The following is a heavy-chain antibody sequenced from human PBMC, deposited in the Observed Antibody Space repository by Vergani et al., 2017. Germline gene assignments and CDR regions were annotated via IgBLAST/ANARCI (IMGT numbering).Heavy chain of an antibody. V-gene: IGHV1-24*01. CDR2: FDPEDGET. CDR3: ATAHAIAVAGGEPLNWFDP. J-gene: IGHJ5*02. D-gene: IGHD6-19*01. Sequence: QVQLVQSGAEVKKPGASVKVSCKVSGYTLTELSMHWVRQAPGKGLEWMGGFDPEDGETIYAQKFQGRVTMTEDTSTDTAYMELSSLRSEDTAVYSCATAHAIAVAGGEPLNWFDPWGQGTLVTVSS. CDR1: GYTLTELS.